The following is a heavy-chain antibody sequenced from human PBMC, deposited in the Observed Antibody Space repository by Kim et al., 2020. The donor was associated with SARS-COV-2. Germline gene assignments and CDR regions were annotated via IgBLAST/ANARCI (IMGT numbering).Heavy chain of an antibody. D-gene: IGHD3-10*01. J-gene: IGHJ4*02. CDR3: ARVLGRHYYGSGSPFDY. CDR2: IYYSGST. CDR1: GGSISSYY. Sequence: SETLSLTCTVSGGSISSYYWSWIRQPPGKGLEWIGYIYYSGSTNYNPSLKSRVTISVDTSKNQFSRKLSSVTAADTAVYYCARVLGRHYYGSGSPFDYWGQGTLVTVSS. V-gene: IGHV4-59*01.